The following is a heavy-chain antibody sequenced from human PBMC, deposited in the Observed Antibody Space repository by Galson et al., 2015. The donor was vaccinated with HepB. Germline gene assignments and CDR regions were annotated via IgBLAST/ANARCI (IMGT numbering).Heavy chain of an antibody. J-gene: IGHJ5*02. D-gene: IGHD2-15*01. V-gene: IGHV1-18*01. CDR3: ARGALVVVVNSTQNNWFGP. CDR1: GYTFSSYS. CDR2: INTYNRNT. Sequence: SVKVSCKASGYTFSSYSITWVRQAPGQGLEWMGWINTYNRNTNYAQEFQGRVTMTTDTSTNTAFMELRSLRSDDTAVYYCARGALVVVVNSTQNNWFGPWGQGTLVTVSS.